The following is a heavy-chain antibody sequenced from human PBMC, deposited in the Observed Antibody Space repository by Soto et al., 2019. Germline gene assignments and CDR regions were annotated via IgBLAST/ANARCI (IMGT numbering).Heavy chain of an antibody. D-gene: IGHD3-22*01. V-gene: IGHV3-48*02. J-gene: IGHJ6*02. CDR3: ASYYYDSSGYYRGYYYGMDV. CDR2: ISSSSSTI. Sequence: PGGSLRLSCADSGFTSISYSMNWVRQAPGKGLEWASYISSSSSTIYYADSVKGRFTISRDNAKNSLYLQMNSLRDEDTAVYYCASYYYDSSGYYRGYYYGMDVWGQGTTVTVSS. CDR1: GFTSISYS.